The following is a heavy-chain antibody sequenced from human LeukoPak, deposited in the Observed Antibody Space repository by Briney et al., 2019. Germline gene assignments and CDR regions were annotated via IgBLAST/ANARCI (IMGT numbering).Heavy chain of an antibody. CDR1: GYTFTSYY. CDR2: INPSGGST. CDR3: SREGGSYRWFDP. D-gene: IGHD1-26*01. J-gene: IGHJ5*02. Sequence: ASVKVSCKASGYTFTSYYMHWVRQAPGQGLEWMGIINPSGGSTSYAQKFQGRVTMTRDMSTGTVYMELSSLRSEDTAVYYGSREGGSYRWFDPWGQGTLVTVSS. V-gene: IGHV1-46*01.